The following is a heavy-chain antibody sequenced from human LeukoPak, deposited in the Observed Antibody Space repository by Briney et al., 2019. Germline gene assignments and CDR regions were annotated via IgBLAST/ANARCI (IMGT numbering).Heavy chain of an antibody. J-gene: IGHJ6*03. CDR3: ARGGYCSSTSCYMGYYMDV. V-gene: IGHV3-7*01. D-gene: IGHD2-2*02. CDR2: IKQDGSEK. Sequence: PGGSLRLSCAASGFTFSSYAMSWVRQAPGKGLEWVANIKQDGSEKYYVDSVKGRFTISRDNAKNSLYLQMNSLRAEDTAVYYCARGGYCSSTSCYMGYYMDVWGKGTTVTVSS. CDR1: GFTFSSYA.